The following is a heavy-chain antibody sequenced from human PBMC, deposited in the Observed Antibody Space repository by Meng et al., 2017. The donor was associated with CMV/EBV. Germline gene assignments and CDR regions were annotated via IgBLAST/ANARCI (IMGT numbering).Heavy chain of an antibody. Sequence: GGSLRLSCAASGFTFSSYGMHWVRQAPGKGLEWVAFIRYDGSNKYYADSVKGRFTISRDNSKNTLYLQMNSLRAEDTAAYYCAKGGGRMVRDNWFDPWGQGTLVTVSS. CDR2: IRYDGSNK. CDR1: GFTFSSYG. CDR3: AKGGGRMVRDNWFDP. D-gene: IGHD3-10*01. J-gene: IGHJ5*02. V-gene: IGHV3-30*02.